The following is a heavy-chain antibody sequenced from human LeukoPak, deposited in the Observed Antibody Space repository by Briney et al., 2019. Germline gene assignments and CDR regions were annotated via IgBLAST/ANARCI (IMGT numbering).Heavy chain of an antibody. CDR3: ARGPSSY. J-gene: IGHJ4*02. CDR2: INHSGST. CDR1: GGSFSGYY. V-gene: IGHV4-34*01. Sequence: SETLSLTCAVYGGSFSGYYWSWIRQPPGKGLEWIGEINHSGSTNYNPSLKSRVTISVDTSKNQFSLKLSSVAAADTAVYYCARGPSSYWGQGTLVTVSS.